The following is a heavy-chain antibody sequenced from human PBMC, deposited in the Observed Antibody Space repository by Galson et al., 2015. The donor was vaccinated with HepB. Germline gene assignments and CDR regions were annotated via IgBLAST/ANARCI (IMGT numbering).Heavy chain of an antibody. V-gene: IGHV3-53*04. D-gene: IGHD6-13*01. CDR3: ARSWGIAAGGYYYYGMDV. Sequence: SLRLSCAASGFTVSSNYMSWVRQAPGRGLEWVSVIYSGGSTYYADSVKGRFTISRHNSKNTLYLQMNSLRAEDTAVYYCARSWGIAAGGYYYYGMDVWGQGTTVTVSS. CDR2: IYSGGST. J-gene: IGHJ6*02. CDR1: GFTVSSNY.